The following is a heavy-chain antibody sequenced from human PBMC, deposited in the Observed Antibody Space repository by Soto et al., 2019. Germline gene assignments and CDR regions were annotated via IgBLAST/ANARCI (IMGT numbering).Heavy chain of an antibody. Sequence: QLKLQESGPGLVKPSETLSLTCSVSGGSISYNSYYWGWIRQPPGKGLEWVGGIFYTGTTYYSPALKERVTISVDTSENSFSLNLTSATAADTAVYFCARLVVVAPVANAWGQGTLVTVSS. V-gene: IGHV4-39*02. J-gene: IGHJ5*02. CDR3: ARLVVVAPVANA. D-gene: IGHD2-2*01. CDR1: GGSISYNSYY. CDR2: IFYTGTT.